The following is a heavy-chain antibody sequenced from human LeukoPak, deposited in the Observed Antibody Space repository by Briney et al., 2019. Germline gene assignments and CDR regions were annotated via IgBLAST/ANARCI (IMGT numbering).Heavy chain of an antibody. CDR2: IYYSGST. V-gene: IGHV4-59*01. J-gene: IGHJ4*02. CDR1: GGSISSYY. Sequence: SETLSLTCTVSGGSISSYYWSWIRQPPGKGLEWIGYIYYSGSTNCNPSLKSRVTISVDTSKNQFSLKLSSVTAADTAVYYCAREANNSWSGYYTYYFDYWGQGTLVTVSS. CDR3: AREANNSWSGYYTYYFDY. D-gene: IGHD3-3*01.